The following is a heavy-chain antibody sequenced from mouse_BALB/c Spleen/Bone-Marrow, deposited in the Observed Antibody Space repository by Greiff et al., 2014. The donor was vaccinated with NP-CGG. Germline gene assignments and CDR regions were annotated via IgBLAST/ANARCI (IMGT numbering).Heavy chain of an antibody. CDR2: XXAANGDT. CDR1: GFNIXXXX. V-gene: IGHV14-3*02. J-gene: IGHJ1*01. D-gene: IGHD1-1*01. CDR3: TRPSFYYGSSYWYFDV. Sequence: LQXXXXELVKPGASVKLSCAASGFNIXXXXMHWVKQXXXQXLXXXXXXXAANGDTKYDPTFQGKSTISADTSSNTAYLQLSSLTSEDTAVYYYTRPSFYYGSSYWYFDVWGAGTTVTVSS.